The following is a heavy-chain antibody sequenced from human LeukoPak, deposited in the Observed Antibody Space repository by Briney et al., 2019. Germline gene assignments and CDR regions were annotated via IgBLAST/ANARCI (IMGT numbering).Heavy chain of an antibody. J-gene: IGHJ6*03. Sequence: GGSLRLSCAASGFTFSGSAMHWVRQASGKGLEWVGRIRSKANSYATAYAASVKGRFTISRDDSKNTAYLQMNSLKTEDTAVYYCTHSSSSHAYYYYYMDVWGKGTTVTVSS. CDR3: THSSSSHAYYYYYMDV. V-gene: IGHV3-73*01. CDR1: GFTFSGSA. D-gene: IGHD6-6*01. CDR2: IRSKANSYAT.